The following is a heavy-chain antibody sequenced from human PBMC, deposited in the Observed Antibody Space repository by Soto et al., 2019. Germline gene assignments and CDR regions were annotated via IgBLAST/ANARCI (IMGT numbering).Heavy chain of an antibody. V-gene: IGHV4-39*02. CDR2: IYYSGAT. CDR3: VRLPASGVVGKYGMDV. D-gene: IGHD2-21*01. J-gene: IGHJ6*02. Sequence: QLQLQQSGPGLVKPSETLSLTCSASGGSITSSTYYWGWIRQPPGKGLEWIGSIYYSGATYYHPSLKSRVTISVDTSKNHFSLKLSSMTAADTAVYYCVRLPASGVVGKYGMDVWGQGTTVTVSS. CDR1: GGSITSSTYY.